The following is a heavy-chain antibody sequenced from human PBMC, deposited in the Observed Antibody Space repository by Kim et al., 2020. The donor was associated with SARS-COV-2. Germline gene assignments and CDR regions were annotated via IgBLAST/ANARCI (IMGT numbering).Heavy chain of an antibody. J-gene: IGHJ4*02. D-gene: IGHD6-19*01. V-gene: IGHV3-23*01. CDR3: AKDRPSSGWPTFDS. Sequence: YANLAKGRFTVSRNNNRNTLDLQMNSLTAEDTALYFCAKDRPSSGWPTFDSWGQGTLVTVSS.